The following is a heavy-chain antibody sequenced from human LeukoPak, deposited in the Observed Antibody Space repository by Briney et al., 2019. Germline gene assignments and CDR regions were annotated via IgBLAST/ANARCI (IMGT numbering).Heavy chain of an antibody. Sequence: SETLSLTCTVSGGSISSYYWSWIRQPAGKGLEWIGRIYTSGSTNYNPSLKSRVTMSVDTSKNQFSLKLSFVTAADTAVYYCARDVVWHCSSTSCSYYFDYWGQGTLVTVSS. V-gene: IGHV4-4*07. CDR3: ARDVVWHCSSTSCSYYFDY. CDR2: IYTSGST. J-gene: IGHJ4*02. D-gene: IGHD2-2*01. CDR1: GGSISSYY.